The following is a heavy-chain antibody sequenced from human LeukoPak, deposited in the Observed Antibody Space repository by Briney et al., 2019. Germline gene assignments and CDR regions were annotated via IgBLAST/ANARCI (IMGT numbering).Heavy chain of an antibody. Sequence: ASVKVSCKTSGYTFTKYYLHWVRQAPGQGLEWMGIINPNSDFTSYAQKFQGRVTMTRDTSTSTVYMELSSLRSDDTAVYYCARDLGYSNAGLDYWGQGTLVTVSP. CDR3: ARDLGYSNAGLDY. CDR2: INPNSDFT. D-gene: IGHD1-1*01. J-gene: IGHJ4*02. CDR1: GYTFTKYY. V-gene: IGHV1-46*01.